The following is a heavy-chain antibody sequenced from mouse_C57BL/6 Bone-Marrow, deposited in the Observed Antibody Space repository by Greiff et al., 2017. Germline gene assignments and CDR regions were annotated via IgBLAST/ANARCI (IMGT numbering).Heavy chain of an antibody. CDR3: SRAPVAY. J-gene: IGHJ3*01. CDR2: IDPSDSYT. CDR1: GYTFTSYW. Sequence: VQLQQPGAELVKPGASVKLSCKASGYTFTSYWMQWVKQRPGQGLEWIGEIDPSDSYTNYNQKFKGKATLTVDTSSSTAYMQLRSLTSEDSAVYYCSRAPVAYWGQGTLVTVSA. V-gene: IGHV1-50*01.